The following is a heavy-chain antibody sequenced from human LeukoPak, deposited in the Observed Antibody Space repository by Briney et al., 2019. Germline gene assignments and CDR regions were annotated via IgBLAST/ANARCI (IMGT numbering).Heavy chain of an antibody. Sequence: GGSLRLSCAASGFTFSSYAMSWVRQAPGKGLEWVSAISGSGGSTYYADSVKGRFTISRDNSKNTLYLQMNSLRAEDTAVYYCSKLYNWNDQVDYWGQGTLVTVSS. CDR2: ISGSGGST. CDR1: GFTFSSYA. V-gene: IGHV3-23*01. CDR3: SKLYNWNDQVDY. J-gene: IGHJ4*02. D-gene: IGHD1-20*01.